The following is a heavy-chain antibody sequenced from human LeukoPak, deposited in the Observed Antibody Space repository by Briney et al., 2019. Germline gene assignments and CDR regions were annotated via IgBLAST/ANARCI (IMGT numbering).Heavy chain of an antibody. V-gene: IGHV3-48*02. CDR2: ISSTSSTI. Sequence: GGSLRLSCAASGFTFSSYSMNWVRQAPGKGLEWVSYISSTSSTIYCADSVKGRFTISRDNVKNSLYLQMNSLRDEDTAVYYCARWTVAAAGVDYWGQGTLVTVSS. J-gene: IGHJ4*02. D-gene: IGHD6-13*01. CDR1: GFTFSSYS. CDR3: ARWTVAAAGVDY.